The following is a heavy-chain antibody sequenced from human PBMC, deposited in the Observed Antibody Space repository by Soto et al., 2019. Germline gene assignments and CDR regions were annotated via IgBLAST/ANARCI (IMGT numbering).Heavy chain of an antibody. J-gene: IGHJ5*02. CDR1: GGTFSNSA. V-gene: IGHV1-69*12. Sequence: QVQLVQSGAEVRKPGSSVKVSCKASGGTFSNSAITWVRQAPGQGLEWVGGIIPIFGSTNYAQKFQGRVTIPADESRSTDYMELSSLTCEDTAVYCCARDGDLRSDFWSGPLGGGWFDPWGQGTLVTVSS. CDR3: ARDGDLRSDFWSGPLGGGWFDP. D-gene: IGHD3-3*01. CDR2: IIPIFGST.